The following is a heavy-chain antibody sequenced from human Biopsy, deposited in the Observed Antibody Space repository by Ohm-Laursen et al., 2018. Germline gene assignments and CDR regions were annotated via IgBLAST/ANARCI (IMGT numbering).Heavy chain of an antibody. CDR3: ARALDYYDPYYYYAMDV. Sequence: GTLSLTCAVYGGSFSGYYWSWIRQPPGKGLEWIGEINHRGGASYNPSLKSRITVLVDTSKNQFSLKLRSVSAADTAVYFCARALDYYDPYYYYAMDVWGQGTSVTVSS. D-gene: IGHD3-16*01. CDR2: INHRGGA. J-gene: IGHJ6*02. CDR1: GGSFSGYY. V-gene: IGHV4-34*01.